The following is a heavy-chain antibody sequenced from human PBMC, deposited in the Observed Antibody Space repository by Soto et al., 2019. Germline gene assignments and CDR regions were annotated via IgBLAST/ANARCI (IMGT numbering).Heavy chain of an antibody. Sequence: GGSLRLSCAASGFSVSSKYMSWVRQAPGKGLEWVSAISGSGGSPYYADSVKGRFTISRDNSKNTLYLQMNSLRAEDTAVYYCARGNNWFDPWGQGTLVTVSS. V-gene: IGHV3-23*01. CDR2: ISGSGGSP. CDR3: ARGNNWFDP. J-gene: IGHJ5*02. CDR1: GFSVSSKY.